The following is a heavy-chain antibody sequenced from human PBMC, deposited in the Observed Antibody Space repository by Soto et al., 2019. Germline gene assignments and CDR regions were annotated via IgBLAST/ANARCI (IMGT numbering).Heavy chain of an antibody. CDR3: ARGAYDFWSGYRNWFDP. V-gene: IGHV4-59*08. CDR2: IYYSGST. Sequence: SETLSLTCTVSGGSISSYYWSWIRQPPGKGLEWIGYIYYSGSTNYNPSLKSRVTISVDTSKNQFSPKLSSVTAADTAVYYCARGAYDFWSGYRNWFDPWGQGTLVTVSS. CDR1: GGSISSYY. J-gene: IGHJ5*02. D-gene: IGHD3-3*01.